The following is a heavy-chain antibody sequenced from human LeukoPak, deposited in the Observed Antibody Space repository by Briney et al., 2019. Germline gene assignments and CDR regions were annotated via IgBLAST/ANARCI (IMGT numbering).Heavy chain of an antibody. J-gene: IGHJ4*02. CDR3: ATDPGRGYSGFDY. D-gene: IGHD5-18*01. V-gene: IGHV3-21*04. CDR2: ISSSSSYI. CDR1: GFTFNNYA. Sequence: GGSLRLSCVASGFTFNNYAMHWVRQAPGKGLEWVSSISSSSSYIYYADSVKGRFTISRDNAKNSLYLQMNSLRSEDTAVYYCATDPGRGYSGFDYWGQGTLVTVSS.